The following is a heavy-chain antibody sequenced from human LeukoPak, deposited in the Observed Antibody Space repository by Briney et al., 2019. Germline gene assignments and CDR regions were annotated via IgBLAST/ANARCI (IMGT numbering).Heavy chain of an antibody. CDR3: ARGGSRSSIPFDI. J-gene: IGHJ3*02. Sequence: ASVKVSCKASGYTFTGHYMYWVRQAPGQGLEWMGWINPNSGATKYSQKFQGRVTMTRDTSISAAYMELSRLTSDDTAIYYCARGGSRSSIPFDIWGQGTMVTVSS. V-gene: IGHV1-2*02. CDR2: INPNSGAT. CDR1: GYTFTGHY. D-gene: IGHD6-13*01.